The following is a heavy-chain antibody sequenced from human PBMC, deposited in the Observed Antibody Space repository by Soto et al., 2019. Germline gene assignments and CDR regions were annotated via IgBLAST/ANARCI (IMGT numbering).Heavy chain of an antibody. CDR2: IYYSGNT. J-gene: IGHJ4*02. CDR3: ARVLGVTTYDY. Sequence: PSETLSLTCTVSGGSLSTYYWSWIRQPPGKGLEWIGYIYYSGNTNYNPSLKSRVTISVDTSKNQFSLKLSSVTAADTAVYYCARVLGVTTYDYWGQGTVVT. V-gene: IGHV4-59*01. D-gene: IGHD4-17*01. CDR1: GGSLSTYY.